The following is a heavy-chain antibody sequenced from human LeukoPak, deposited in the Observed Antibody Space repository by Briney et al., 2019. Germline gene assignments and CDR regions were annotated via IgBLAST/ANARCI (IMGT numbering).Heavy chain of an antibody. CDR2: ISTYNGNT. CDR1: GYIFTSYA. J-gene: IGHJ6*03. CDR3: ARVNGGDDYGDFYYYYNYMDV. V-gene: IGHV1-18*01. D-gene: IGHD4-17*01. Sequence: ASVKVSCKASGYIFTSYAISWVRQAPGQGLEWMGGISTYNGNTNYAQKLQDRVTMTTDTPTTTAYMEVRSLSSDDTAVYYCARVNGGDDYGDFYYYYNYMDVWGKGTTVTVSS.